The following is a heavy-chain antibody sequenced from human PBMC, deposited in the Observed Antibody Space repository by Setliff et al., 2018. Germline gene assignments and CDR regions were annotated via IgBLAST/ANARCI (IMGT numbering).Heavy chain of an antibody. CDR3: ARDRSGAGDYYDSSGYYDY. Sequence: KVSCKASGYTFTSYGISWVRQAPGQGLEWMGWISAYNGNTNYAQKLQGRVTMTTDTSTSTAYMELRSLRSDDTAVYYCARDRSGAGDYYDSSGYYDYWGQGTLVTVSS. CDR1: GYTFTSYG. D-gene: IGHD3-22*01. V-gene: IGHV1-18*01. CDR2: ISAYNGNT. J-gene: IGHJ4*02.